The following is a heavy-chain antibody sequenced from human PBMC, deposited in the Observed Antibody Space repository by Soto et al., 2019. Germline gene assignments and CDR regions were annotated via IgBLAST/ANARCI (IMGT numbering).Heavy chain of an antibody. D-gene: IGHD2-8*01. J-gene: IGHJ4*02. Sequence: QVQLVESGGGVVQPGRSLRLSCAASGFTFSSYGMHWVRQAPGKGLEWVAVISYDGSNKYYADSVKGRFTISRDNYKNTLYLQMNSLRAEDTAVYYCGKDHSPLMVYAINLASWGQGTLVTVSS. CDR2: ISYDGSNK. CDR3: GKDHSPLMVYAINLAS. CDR1: GFTFSSYG. V-gene: IGHV3-30*18.